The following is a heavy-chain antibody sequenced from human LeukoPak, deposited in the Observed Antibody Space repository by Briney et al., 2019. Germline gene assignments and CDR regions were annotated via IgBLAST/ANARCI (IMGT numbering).Heavy chain of an antibody. V-gene: IGHV3-23*01. CDR3: ANPVGARDFQH. D-gene: IGHD1-26*01. J-gene: IGHJ1*01. Sequence: GGSLRLSCAASGFTFSSYAMSWVRQAPGKGLEWVSAISGSGGSTYYADSVKGRFTISRDNSKNTLYLQMNSLRAEDTAVYYCANPVGARDFQHWGQGTLVTVSS. CDR2: ISGSGGST. CDR1: GFTFSSYA.